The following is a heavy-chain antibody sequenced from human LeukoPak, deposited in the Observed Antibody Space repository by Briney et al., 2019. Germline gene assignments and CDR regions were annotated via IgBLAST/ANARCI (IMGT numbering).Heavy chain of an antibody. J-gene: IGHJ4*02. CDR1: GGSITNTNY. V-gene: IGHV4-4*02. CDR2: VNLQGST. Sequence: PSETLSLTCGVSGGSITNTNYWTWVRQPPGKGLEWIGKVNLQGSTNYNPSLMGRVAIAVDTSENHISLQLTSVTAADTAVYYCAREGGPYRPLDYSGQGTLVTVSS. CDR3: AREGGPYRPLDY.